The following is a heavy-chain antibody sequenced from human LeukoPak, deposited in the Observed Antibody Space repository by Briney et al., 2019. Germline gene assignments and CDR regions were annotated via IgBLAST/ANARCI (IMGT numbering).Heavy chain of an antibody. V-gene: IGHV3-23*01. J-gene: IGHJ4*02. CDR3: AKDQGDEAAAGLDY. Sequence: GGSLRLSCAASGFTFSSYAMSWVRQAPGKGLELVSAISGSGGSTYYADSVKGRFTISRDNSKNTLYLQMNSLRAEDTAVYYCAKDQGDEAAAGLDYWGQGTLVTVSS. D-gene: IGHD6-13*01. CDR2: ISGSGGST. CDR1: GFTFSSYA.